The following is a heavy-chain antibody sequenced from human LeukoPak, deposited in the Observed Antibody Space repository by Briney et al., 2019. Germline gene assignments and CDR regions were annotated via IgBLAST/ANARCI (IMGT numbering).Heavy chain of an antibody. J-gene: IGHJ6*02. D-gene: IGHD4-11*01. CDR2: IYSGGST. CDR1: GFTVSSNY. Sequence: GGSLRLSCAASGFTVSSNYMSWVRQAPGKGLGWGSVIYSGGSTYYADSVKGRFTISRDNSKNTLYLQMNSLRAEDTAVYYCARDNDYSNYEDYYYYGMDVWGQGTTVTVSS. CDR3: ARDNDYSNYEDYYYYGMDV. V-gene: IGHV3-66*01.